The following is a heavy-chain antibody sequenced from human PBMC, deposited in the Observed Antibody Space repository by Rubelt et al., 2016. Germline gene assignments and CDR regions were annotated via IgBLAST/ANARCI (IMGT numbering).Heavy chain of an antibody. CDR2: IYYSGST. CDR1: GGSISSGGYY. Sequence: QLQLQESGPGLVKPSETLSLTCTVSGGSISSGGYYWSWIRQHPGKGLEWIGYIYYSGSTYYHPSLNSRVTLSVDTSKNQFSRKLSSVTAADTAVYYWARGLYYDILTGFPYYFDYWGQGTLVTVSS. V-gene: IGHV4-31*03. D-gene: IGHD3-9*01. CDR3: ARGLYYDILTGFPYYFDY. J-gene: IGHJ4*02.